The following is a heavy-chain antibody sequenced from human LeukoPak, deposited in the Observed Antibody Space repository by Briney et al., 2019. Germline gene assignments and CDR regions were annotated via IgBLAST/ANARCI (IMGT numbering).Heavy chain of an antibody. V-gene: IGHV3-43*01. Sequence: GGSLRLSCAASGFTFDDYTMHWVRQAPGKGLEWVSLISWDGGRTYYADSVKGRFTISRDNSKNSLYLQMNSLRTEDTALYYCAKDSDGPLGYWGQGTLVTVSS. J-gene: IGHJ4*02. CDR2: ISWDGGRT. CDR3: AKDSDGPLGY. CDR1: GFTFDDYT. D-gene: IGHD5-24*01.